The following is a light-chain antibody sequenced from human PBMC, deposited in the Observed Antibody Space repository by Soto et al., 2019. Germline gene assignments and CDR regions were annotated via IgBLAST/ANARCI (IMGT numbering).Light chain of an antibody. CDR2: EVS. CDR1: SSDVGRYNY. V-gene: IGLV2-14*01. CDR3: SSYTSSSPHV. J-gene: IGLJ1*01. Sequence: QSVLTQPPSASGSPGQSVTISCTGTSSDVGRYNYISWYQQRPGKAPKLIIYEVSNRPSGVSNRFSGSKSGNTASLTISGLQAEDEADYYCSSYTSSSPHVFGTGTKVTVL.